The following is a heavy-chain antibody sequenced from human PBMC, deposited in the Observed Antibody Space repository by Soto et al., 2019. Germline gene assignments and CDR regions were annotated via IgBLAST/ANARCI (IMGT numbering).Heavy chain of an antibody. Sequence: GGSLRLSCAASGFTFSSYAMSWVRQAPGKGLEWVSAISGSGGSTYYADSVKGRFTISRDNSKNTLYLQMNSLRAEDTAVYYCASRPYNWTYHGYYYGMDVWGQGTTVTVSS. V-gene: IGHV3-23*01. CDR2: ISGSGGST. CDR1: GFTFSSYA. D-gene: IGHD1-20*01. CDR3: ASRPYNWTYHGYYYGMDV. J-gene: IGHJ6*02.